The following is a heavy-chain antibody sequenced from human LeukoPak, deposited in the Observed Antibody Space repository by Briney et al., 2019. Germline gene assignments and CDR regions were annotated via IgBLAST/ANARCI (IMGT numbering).Heavy chain of an antibody. J-gene: IGHJ4*02. D-gene: IGHD6-6*01. CDR2: IYYSGST. V-gene: IGHV4-31*03. CDR3: XXXXXESIAARRYFDY. Sequence: SETLSLTCTVSGGSISSGGYYWSWIRQHPGKGLEWIGYIYYSGSTYYNPSLKSRATISVDTSKNQFSLKLSSVTAADTAVYXXXXXXXESIAARRYFDYWGQGTLVTVSS. CDR1: GGSISSGGYY.